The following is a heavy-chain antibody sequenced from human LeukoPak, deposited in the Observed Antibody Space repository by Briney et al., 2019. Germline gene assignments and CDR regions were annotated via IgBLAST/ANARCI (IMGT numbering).Heavy chain of an antibody. D-gene: IGHD3-22*01. V-gene: IGHV4-59*01. J-gene: IGHJ4*02. CDR3: QWYYYDSSGYKTFDY. Sequence: SETLSLTCTVSGGSISSYYWSWIRQPPGKGLEWIGYIYYSGSTNYNPSLKSRVTISVDTSKNQFSLKLSSVTAADTAVYYCQWYYYDSSGYKTFDYWGQGTLVTVSS. CDR1: GGSISSYY. CDR2: IYYSGST.